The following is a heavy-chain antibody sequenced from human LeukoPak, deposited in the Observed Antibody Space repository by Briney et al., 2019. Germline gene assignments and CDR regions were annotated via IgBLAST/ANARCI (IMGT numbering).Heavy chain of an antibody. Sequence: GASVKVSCKASGYTFISNDINWVRQAPGQRLEWMGWINAGNGNTKYSQKFQGRVTITRDTSASTAYMELSSLRSEDTAVYYCARDIVVVPAAIRSYNWFDPWGQGTLVTVSS. CDR2: INAGNGNT. J-gene: IGHJ5*02. CDR1: GYTFISND. V-gene: IGHV1-3*01. CDR3: ARDIVVVPAAIRSYNWFDP. D-gene: IGHD2-2*02.